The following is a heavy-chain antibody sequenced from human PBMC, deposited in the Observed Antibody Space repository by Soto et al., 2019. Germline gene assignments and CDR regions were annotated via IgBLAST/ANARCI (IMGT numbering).Heavy chain of an antibody. J-gene: IGHJ6*03. CDR3: AKGFCSSAKCYTYSDMDV. CDR1: GFSFDEYA. Sequence: EVQLVESGGTLVQPGRSLRLSCAASGFSFDEYAMHWVRQVPGKGLEWVSGVSWNSGTMGYGDSVKGRFTISRDNDKNSLYLQMNSLRAEDTAMYYCAKGFCSSAKCYTYSDMDVWGKGTAVTVSS. V-gene: IGHV3-9*01. CDR2: VSWNSGTM. D-gene: IGHD2-2*01.